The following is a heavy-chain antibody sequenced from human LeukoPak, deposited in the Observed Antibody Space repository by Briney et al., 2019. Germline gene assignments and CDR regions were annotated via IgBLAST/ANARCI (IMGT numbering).Heavy chain of an antibody. D-gene: IGHD3-22*01. CDR3: ARDGYYDSSGYPTMDAFDI. J-gene: IGHJ3*02. V-gene: IGHV3-48*04. CDR2: ISSSGSTI. Sequence: GGSLRLSCAASGFTFSSYSMNWVRQAPGKGLEWVSYISSSGSTIYYADSVKGRFTISRDNAKNSLYLQMNSLRAEDTAVYYCARDGYYDSSGYPTMDAFDIWGQGTMVTVSS. CDR1: GFTFSSYS.